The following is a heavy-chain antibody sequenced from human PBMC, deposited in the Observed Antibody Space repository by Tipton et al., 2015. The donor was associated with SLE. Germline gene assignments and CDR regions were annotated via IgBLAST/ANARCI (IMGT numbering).Heavy chain of an antibody. CDR2: TSKSRST. CDR1: GGSVSSGGYY. V-gene: IGHV4-31*03. J-gene: IGHJ4*02. D-gene: IGHD5-12*01. Sequence: LRLSCTVSGGSVSSGGYYWSWIRQHPGKGLEWIGYTSKSRSTYYTPSLKSRVTISVDTSKNQFSLKLTSVTAADTAVYYCARGGVGGYDYFDFWGQGVLVNVSS. CDR3: ARGGVGGYDYFDF.